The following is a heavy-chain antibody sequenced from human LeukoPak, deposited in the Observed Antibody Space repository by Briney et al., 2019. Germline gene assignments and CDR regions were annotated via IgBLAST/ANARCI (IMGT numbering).Heavy chain of an antibody. Sequence: GGSLRLSCAASGFTFSIYWMSWVRQAPGKGLEWVANIKQDGSEKYYVDSVKGRFTISRDNSKNTLYLQMNSLRAEDTAVYYCARDSGGDGYNYDYWGQGTLVTVSS. CDR2: IKQDGSEK. V-gene: IGHV3-7*01. CDR3: ARDSGGDGYNYDY. J-gene: IGHJ4*02. D-gene: IGHD5-24*01. CDR1: GFTFSIYW.